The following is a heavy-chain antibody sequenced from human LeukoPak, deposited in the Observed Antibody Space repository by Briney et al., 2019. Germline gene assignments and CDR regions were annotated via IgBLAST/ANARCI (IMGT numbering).Heavy chain of an antibody. CDR3: ARTTEGGYTYGYFYYYYMDV. V-gene: IGHV4-38-2*02. D-gene: IGHD5-18*01. Sequence: SETLSLTCSVSGYSLSSGHYWGWIRQPPGKGLEWIGNLYYSGSTYYNPSLKSRVTISVDTSKNQFSLKLSSVTAADTAVYYCARTTEGGYTYGYFYYYYMDVWGKGTTVTISS. J-gene: IGHJ6*03. CDR1: GYSLSSGHY. CDR2: LYYSGST.